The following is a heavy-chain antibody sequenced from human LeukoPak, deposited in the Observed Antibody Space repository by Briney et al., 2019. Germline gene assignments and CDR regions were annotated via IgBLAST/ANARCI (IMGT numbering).Heavy chain of an antibody. V-gene: IGHV1-2*02. CDR1: GYTFTGYY. CDR2: INPNSGGT. J-gene: IGHJ4*02. CDR3: AREVYDSSGAADY. D-gene: IGHD3-22*01. Sequence: ASVKVSCKASGYTFTGYYMHWVRQAPGQGLEWMGWINPNSGGTNYAQKFQGRVTMTRDTSISTAYMELSRLRSDDTAVYYCAREVYDSSGAADYWGQGTLVTLSS.